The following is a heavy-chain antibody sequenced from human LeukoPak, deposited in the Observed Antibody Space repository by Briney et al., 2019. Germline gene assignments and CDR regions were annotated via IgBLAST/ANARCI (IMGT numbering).Heavy chain of an antibody. CDR1: GYTFTGQY. J-gene: IGHJ6*02. V-gene: IGHV1-2*02. D-gene: IGHD3-10*01. Sequence: ASVKVSCKASGYTFTGQYMHWVRQAPGQGLEWMGWINPNSGGTNYAQKFQGRVTMTRDTSINTAYMELSRLRSDDTAVYYYAETSGSMVRGVIITDYYYGMDVWGQGTTVTVSS. CDR3: AETSGSMVRGVIITDYYYGMDV. CDR2: INPNSGGT.